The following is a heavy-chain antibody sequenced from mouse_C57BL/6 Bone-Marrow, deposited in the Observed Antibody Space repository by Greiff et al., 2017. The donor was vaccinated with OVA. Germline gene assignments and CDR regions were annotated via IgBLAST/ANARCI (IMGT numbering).Heavy chain of an antibody. V-gene: IGHV1-82*01. J-gene: IGHJ3*01. CDR1: GYAGSSSW. CDR2: IYPGDGDT. D-gene: IGHD2-4*01. CDR3: ASYDYDKRTWFAY. Sequence: QVQLQQSGPELVKPGASVKISCKASGYAGSSSWMNWVKQRPGKGLEWIGRIYPGDGDTNYNGKFKGKATLTADKSSSTAYMQLSSLTSEDSAVYFCASYDYDKRTWFAYWGQGTLVTVSA.